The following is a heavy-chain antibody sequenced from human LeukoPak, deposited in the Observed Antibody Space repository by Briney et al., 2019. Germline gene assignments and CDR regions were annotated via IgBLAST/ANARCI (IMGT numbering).Heavy chain of an antibody. CDR1: GYTFTSYD. D-gene: IGHD6-13*01. Sequence: GASVKVSCKASGYTFTSYDINWVRQATGQGLEWMGWMNPNSGNTGYAQKFQGRVTMARNTSISTAYMELGSLRSEDTAVYYCARGRIAKRFDPWGQGTLVTVSS. V-gene: IGHV1-8*01. CDR2: MNPNSGNT. CDR3: ARGRIAKRFDP. J-gene: IGHJ5*02.